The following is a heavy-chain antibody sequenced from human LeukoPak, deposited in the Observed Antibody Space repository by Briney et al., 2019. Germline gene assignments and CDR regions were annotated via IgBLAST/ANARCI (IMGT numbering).Heavy chain of an antibody. D-gene: IGHD3-10*01. CDR3: ARAYYHGSGSYYFFDY. V-gene: IGHV1-69*06. J-gene: IGHJ4*02. CDR1: GSTFSNYA. CDR2: IIPFFGTT. Sequence: ASVKVSCKTSGSTFSNYAFGWVRQAPGQGLEWVGSIIPFFGTTDYAQKLQGRVTITADKSTNTAYMELSSLRSEDTAVYYCARAYYHGSGSYYFFDYWGQGTLVTVSS.